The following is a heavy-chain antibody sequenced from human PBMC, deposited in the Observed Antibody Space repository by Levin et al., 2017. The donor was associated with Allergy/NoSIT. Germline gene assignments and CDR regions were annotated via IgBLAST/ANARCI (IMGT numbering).Heavy chain of an antibody. J-gene: IGHJ4*02. D-gene: IGHD3-9*01. V-gene: IGHV4-38-2*01. Sequence: SQTLSLTCAVSGYSISSGYYWGWIRQPPGKGLEWIGSIYHSGSTYYNPSLKSRVTISVDTSKNQFSLKLSSVTAADTAVYYCARGPRTLTGYLDYWGQGTLVTVSS. CDR2: IYHSGST. CDR1: GYSISSGYY. CDR3: ARGPRTLTGYLDY.